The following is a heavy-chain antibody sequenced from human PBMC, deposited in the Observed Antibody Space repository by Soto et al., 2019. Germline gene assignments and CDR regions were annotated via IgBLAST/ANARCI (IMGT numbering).Heavy chain of an antibody. V-gene: IGHV2-70*12. CDR2: IDWEDEK. J-gene: IGHJ4*02. CDR3: ARLRVDSGGYHFDI. D-gene: IGHD2-21*01. CDR1: GISLSTVSMC. Sequence: ESGHAGEPTQTLTLTCSFSGISLSTVSMCVSWIRQTPGKALEYLALIDWEDEKFYSASLKTRLTISKDTSKNQVVLTMTDMDPADTATYYCARLRVDSGGYHFDIWGQGTLVTVSS.